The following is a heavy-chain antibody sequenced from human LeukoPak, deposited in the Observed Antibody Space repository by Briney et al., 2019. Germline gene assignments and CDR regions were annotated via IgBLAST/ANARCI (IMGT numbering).Heavy chain of an antibody. CDR2: ISSSSYI. Sequence: GSLRLSCAASGFTFSSYSMNWVRQAPGKGLEWVSSISSSSYIYYADSVKGRFTISRDNAKNSLYLQMNSLRAEDTAVYYCARETRGYYFDYWGQGTLVTVSS. V-gene: IGHV3-21*01. J-gene: IGHJ4*02. CDR3: ARETRGYYFDY. CDR1: GFTFSSYS.